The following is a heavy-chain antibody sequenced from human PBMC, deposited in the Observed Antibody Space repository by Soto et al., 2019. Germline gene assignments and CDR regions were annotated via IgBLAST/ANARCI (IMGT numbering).Heavy chain of an antibody. V-gene: IGHV3-23*01. CDR1: GCSSSTYA. Sequence: GGSLRLSCASCGCSSSTYAMCWVRQAPGKGLEWVSVMSNSGGDRYYADSVKGRLTISRDNSENTLYLQMSSLRAEDTAIYYCAKAGYSSGPWGQGTLVTVSS. CDR2: MSNSGGDR. CDR3: AKAGYSSGP. D-gene: IGHD6-19*01. J-gene: IGHJ5*02.